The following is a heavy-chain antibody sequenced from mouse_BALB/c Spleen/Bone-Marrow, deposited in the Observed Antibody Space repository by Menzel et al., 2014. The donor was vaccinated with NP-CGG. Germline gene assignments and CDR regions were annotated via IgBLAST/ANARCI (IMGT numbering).Heavy chain of an antibody. Sequence: VKVVESGPGLVAPSQCLSITCTASGFSLTGYGVNWVRQPPGKGLEWLGMIWPDGSTDYNSALKSRLCISKDNSKSQVFLKMNSLQTDDTARYYCAREKYGNYYAMDYWGQGTSVTVSS. V-gene: IGHV2-6-7*01. D-gene: IGHD2-10*02. CDR1: GFSLTGYG. J-gene: IGHJ4*01. CDR2: IWPDGST. CDR3: AREKYGNYYAMDY.